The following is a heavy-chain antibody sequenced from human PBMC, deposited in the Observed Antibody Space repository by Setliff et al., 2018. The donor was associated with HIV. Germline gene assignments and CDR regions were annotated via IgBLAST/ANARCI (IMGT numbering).Heavy chain of an antibody. CDR3: ARDPDQASSGWYYFDY. V-gene: IGHV1-2*06. D-gene: IGHD6-19*01. J-gene: IGHJ4*02. Sequence: ASVQVSCKASGYTFTGYYMHWVRQAPGQGLEWMGRINPNSGGTNYAQKFQGRVTMTRDTSISTAYMELSRLRSDDTAVYYCARDPDQASSGWYYFDYWGQGTLVTVSS. CDR2: INPNSGGT. CDR1: GYTFTGYY.